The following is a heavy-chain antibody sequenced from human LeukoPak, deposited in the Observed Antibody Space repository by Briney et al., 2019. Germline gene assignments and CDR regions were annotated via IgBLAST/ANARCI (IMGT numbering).Heavy chain of an antibody. CDR2: TNHSGST. J-gene: IGHJ4*02. D-gene: IGHD2-21*02. V-gene: IGHV4-34*01. Sequence: SETLSLTCAVYGGSFSGYYWSWIRQPPGKGLGWIGETNHSGSTNYNPSLKSRVTISVDTSKNQFSLKLSSVTAADTAVYYCARGRRVTHFDYWGQGTLVTVSS. CDR1: GGSFSGYY. CDR3: ARGRRVTHFDY.